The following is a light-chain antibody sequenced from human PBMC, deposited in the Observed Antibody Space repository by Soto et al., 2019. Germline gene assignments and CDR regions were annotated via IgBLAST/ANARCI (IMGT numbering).Light chain of an antibody. Sequence: DVVMTQTPLSLSVAPGQPASISCKSSQSLLHITGETFLFWYLQKPGQSPQLLIYEVSTRVSGVSDCFSGSGSGTDFTLEISRVETDDVGIYYCMQSTQLPPTFGQGTRLGIE. CDR1: QSLLHITGETF. V-gene: IGKV2D-29*02. CDR3: MQSTQLPPT. CDR2: EVS. J-gene: IGKJ5*01.